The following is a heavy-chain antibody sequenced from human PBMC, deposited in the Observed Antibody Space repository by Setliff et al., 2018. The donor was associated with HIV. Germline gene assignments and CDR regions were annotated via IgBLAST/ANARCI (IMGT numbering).Heavy chain of an antibody. D-gene: IGHD2-8*02. CDR1: GVSISSGDYY. CDR2: ISYSGST. Sequence: SETLSLTCAVPGVSISSGDYYWSWIRQSPGKGLEWIGYISYSGSTYFDPSLKSRVTMSVDTSKNQFSLKLSSVTAADTAVYYCARVSKTYWYSIPRDYYHHMDVWGKGTTVTVSS. V-gene: IGHV4-39*07. J-gene: IGHJ6*03. CDR3: ARVSKTYWYSIPRDYYHHMDV.